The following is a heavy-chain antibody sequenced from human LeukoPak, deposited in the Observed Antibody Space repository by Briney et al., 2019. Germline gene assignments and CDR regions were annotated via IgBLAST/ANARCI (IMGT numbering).Heavy chain of an antibody. Sequence: GGSLRLSCVASGFTFSTYAMSWVRQAPGKGLEWVAFIRYTGSNKYYADSVKGRFTISRDNSKNTLNLQMNGLRAEDTAVHYCATDGKLGYYDTSGFFPDYWGQGTLVTVSS. J-gene: IGHJ4*02. CDR1: GFTFSTYA. CDR3: ATDGKLGYYDTSGFFPDY. V-gene: IGHV3-30*02. CDR2: IRYTGSNK. D-gene: IGHD3-22*01.